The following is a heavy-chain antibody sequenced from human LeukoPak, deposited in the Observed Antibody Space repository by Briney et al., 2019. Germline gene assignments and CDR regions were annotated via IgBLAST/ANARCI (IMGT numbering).Heavy chain of an antibody. CDR1: GFTFSSYS. CDR2: ISSSSSTI. J-gene: IGHJ4*02. D-gene: IGHD3-3*01. V-gene: IGHV3-48*01. CDR3: AKDQGAGITIFGVVDLYFDY. Sequence: GGSLRLSCAASGFTFSSYSMTWVRQAPGKGLEWVSYISSSSSTIYYADSVKGRFTISRDNSKNTLYLQMNSLRAEDTAVYYCAKDQGAGITIFGVVDLYFDYWGQGTLVTVSS.